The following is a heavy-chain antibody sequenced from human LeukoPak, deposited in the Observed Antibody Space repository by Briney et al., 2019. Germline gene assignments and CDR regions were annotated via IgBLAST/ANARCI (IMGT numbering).Heavy chain of an antibody. CDR2: IRYDGSNK. CDR1: GFTFSSYG. CDR3: ANEVQLERRIRVLDY. J-gene: IGHJ4*02. V-gene: IGHV3-30*02. Sequence: VGSLRLSCAASGFTFSSYGMHWVRQAPGKGLEWVAFIRYDGSNKYYAGSVKGRFTISRDNSKNTLYLQMNSLRAEDTAVYYCANEVQLERRIRVLDYWGQGTLVTVSS. D-gene: IGHD1-1*01.